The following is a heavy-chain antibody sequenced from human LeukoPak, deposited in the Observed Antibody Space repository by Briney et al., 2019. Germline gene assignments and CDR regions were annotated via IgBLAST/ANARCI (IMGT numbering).Heavy chain of an antibody. CDR1: GGSISSYY. D-gene: IGHD2-8*01. V-gene: IGHV4-59*01. Sequence: PSETLSLTCTISGGSISSYYWSWIRQPPGKGLEWIGYIYYSGSTNYNPSLKSRVTISVDTSKKQFSLKLSSVTAADTAVYYCARGSMVYAILDWGQGTLVTVSS. CDR2: IYYSGST. CDR3: ARGSMVYAILD. J-gene: IGHJ4*02.